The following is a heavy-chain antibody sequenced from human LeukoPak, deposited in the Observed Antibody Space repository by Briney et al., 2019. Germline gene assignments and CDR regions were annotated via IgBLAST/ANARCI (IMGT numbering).Heavy chain of an antibody. CDR3: AREGSGGTIYYFDY. Sequence: SETLSLTCAVYGGSFSGYYWSWIRQPPGKGLEWLGEINHSGSTNYNPSLKSRVTISVDTSKNQFSLKLSSVTAADTAVYYCAREGSGGTIYYFDYWGQGTLVTVSS. V-gene: IGHV4-34*01. J-gene: IGHJ4*02. CDR1: GGSFSGYY. D-gene: IGHD3-9*01. CDR2: INHSGST.